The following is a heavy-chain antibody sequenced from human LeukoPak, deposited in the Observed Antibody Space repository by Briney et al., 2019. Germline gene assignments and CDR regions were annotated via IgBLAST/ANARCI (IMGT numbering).Heavy chain of an antibody. D-gene: IGHD3-10*01. CDR1: GYSISSGYY. CDR2: IYHSGST. V-gene: IGHV4-38-2*02. Sequence: SETLSLTCTVSGYSISSGYYWGWIRQPPGKGLEWIGSIYHSGSTYYNPSLKSRVTISVDTSKNQFSLKLSSVTAADTAVYYCARDLSHGDDAFDIWGQGTMVTVSS. CDR3: ARDLSHGDDAFDI. J-gene: IGHJ3*02.